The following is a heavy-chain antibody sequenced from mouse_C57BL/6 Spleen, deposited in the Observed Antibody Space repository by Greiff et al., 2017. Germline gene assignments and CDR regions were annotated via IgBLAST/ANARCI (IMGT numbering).Heavy chain of an antibody. CDR1: GYAFSSSW. J-gene: IGHJ1*03. D-gene: IGHD1-1*01. CDR2: IYPGDGET. V-gene: IGHV1-82*01. Sequence: QVHVKQSGPELVKPGASVKISCKASGYAFSSSWMNWVKQRPGKGLEWIGRIYPGDGETNYNGKFKGKVTLTADKSSSTAYMQLSSLTSEDSAVYFCAARYYYGSSYGYFGVWGTGTTVTVSS. CDR3: AARYYYGSSYGYFGV.